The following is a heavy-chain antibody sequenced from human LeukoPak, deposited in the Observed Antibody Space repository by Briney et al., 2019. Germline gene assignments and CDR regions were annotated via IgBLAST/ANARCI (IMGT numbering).Heavy chain of an antibody. CDR3: AKGGVAYSSAYGMDV. CDR1: GFTFSSYS. Sequence: GGSLRLSCAASGFTFSSYSMNWVRQAPGKGLEWVSSISSSSSYIYYADSVKGRFTISRDNAKNSLYLQMNSLRAEDTAVYYCAKGGVAYSSAYGMDVWGQGTTVTVSS. V-gene: IGHV3-21*04. CDR2: ISSSSSYI. J-gene: IGHJ6*02. D-gene: IGHD3-10*01.